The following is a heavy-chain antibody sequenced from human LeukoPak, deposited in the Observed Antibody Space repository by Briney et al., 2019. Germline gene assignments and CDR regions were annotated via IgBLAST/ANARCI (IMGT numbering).Heavy chain of an antibody. CDR3: ARDGAYCGGDCYPIYYYYYMDV. CDR1: GYTFTGYY. Sequence: ASVKVSCKASGYTFTGYYMHWVRQAPGQGLEWMGWINPNSGGTNYAQKFQGRVTMTRDTSISTAYMELSRLRSDDTAVYYCARDGAYCGGDCYPIYYYYYMDVWGKGTTVTISS. V-gene: IGHV1-2*02. D-gene: IGHD2-21*02. J-gene: IGHJ6*03. CDR2: INPNSGGT.